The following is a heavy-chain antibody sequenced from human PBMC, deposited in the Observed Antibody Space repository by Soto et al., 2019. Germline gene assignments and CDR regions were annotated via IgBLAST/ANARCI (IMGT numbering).Heavy chain of an antibody. V-gene: IGHV4-39*01. CDR3: ARREEYDYIDY. J-gene: IGHJ4*02. D-gene: IGHD6-6*01. CDR1: GGSISSYY. CDR2: IYYSGST. Sequence: SETLSLTCTVSGGSISSYYWGWIRQPPGKGLEWIGSIYYSGSTYYNPSLKSRVTISVDTSKNQFSLKLSSVTAADTAVYYCARREEYDYIDYWGQGTLVTVSS.